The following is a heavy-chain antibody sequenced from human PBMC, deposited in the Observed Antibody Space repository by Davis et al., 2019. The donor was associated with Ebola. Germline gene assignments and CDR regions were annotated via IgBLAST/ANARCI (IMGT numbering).Heavy chain of an antibody. CDR2: INTNTGNP. V-gene: IGHV7-4-1*02. Sequence: ASVQVSCKASGYTFTSYAMNWVRQAPGQGLEWMGWINTNTGNPTYAQGFTGRFVFSLDTSVSTAYLQISSLKAEDTAVYYCARLVTTLFGWSYYYYGMDVWGKGTTVTVSS. D-gene: IGHD4-17*01. CDR3: ARLVTTLFGWSYYYYGMDV. CDR1: GYTFTSYA. J-gene: IGHJ6*04.